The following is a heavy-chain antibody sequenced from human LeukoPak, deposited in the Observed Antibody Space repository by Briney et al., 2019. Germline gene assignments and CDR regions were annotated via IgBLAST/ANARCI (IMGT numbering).Heavy chain of an antibody. CDR1: GFTFSSFA. CDR2: ISGGSTST. V-gene: IGHV3-23*01. D-gene: IGHD6-13*01. Sequence: GGSLRLSCVASGFTFSSFAMTWVRQAPGKGLEWVSAISGGSTSTYYTDSVKGRFTISRDNSKNTLFLQMNSLRAEYTAVYYCAKNFAAGTEYFQHWGQGTLVTVSS. J-gene: IGHJ1*01. CDR3: AKNFAAGTEYFQH.